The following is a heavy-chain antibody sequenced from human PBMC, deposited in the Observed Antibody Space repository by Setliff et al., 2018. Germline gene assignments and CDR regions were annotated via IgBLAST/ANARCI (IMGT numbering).Heavy chain of an antibody. CDR3: ARVLNWFDP. CDR1: GGSISSSSYY. D-gene: IGHD1-26*01. V-gene: IGHV4-39*07. J-gene: IGHJ5*02. Sequence: SETLSLTCTVSGGSISSSSYYWGWIRRPPGKGLEWIGSIYYRGSTYYNPSLKSRVTISVDTSKNQFSLKLSSVTAADTAVYYCARVLNWFDPWGQGTLVTVSS. CDR2: IYYRGST.